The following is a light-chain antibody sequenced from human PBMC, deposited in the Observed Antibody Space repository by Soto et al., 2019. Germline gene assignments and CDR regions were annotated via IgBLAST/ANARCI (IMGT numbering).Light chain of an antibody. V-gene: IGKV1-5*03. CDR1: QSISTW. CDR3: QQYNSYLLT. Sequence: DIQMTQSPSTLSASVGDRVTITCRASQSISTWLAWYQQKPGKAPNLLIYKASSLESGVPSRFSGSGSGTAFTLTISSLQPDDFATYYCQQYNSYLLTFGGGTKVDI. J-gene: IGKJ4*01. CDR2: KAS.